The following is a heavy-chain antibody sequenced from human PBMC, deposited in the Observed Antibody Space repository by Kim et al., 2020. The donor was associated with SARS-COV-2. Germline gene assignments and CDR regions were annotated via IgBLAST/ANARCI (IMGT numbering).Heavy chain of an antibody. CDR1: GFTFDDYA. CDR3: AKDDLIAAAGTDYYYGMDV. CDR2: ISWNSGSI. V-gene: IGHV3-9*01. D-gene: IGHD6-13*01. Sequence: GGSLRLSCAASGFTFDDYAMHWVRQAPGKGLEWVSGISWNSGSIGYADSVKGRFTISRDNAKNSLYLQMNSLRAEDTALYYCAKDDLIAAAGTDYYYGMDVWGQGTTVTVSS. J-gene: IGHJ6*02.